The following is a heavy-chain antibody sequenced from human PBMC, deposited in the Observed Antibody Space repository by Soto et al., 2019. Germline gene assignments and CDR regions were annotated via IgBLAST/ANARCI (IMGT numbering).Heavy chain of an antibody. D-gene: IGHD6-19*01. V-gene: IGHV3-9*01. Sequence: GGSLRLSCAASGFTFDDYAMHWVRQAPGKGLEWVSGISWNSGSIGYADSVKGRFTISRDNAKNSLYLQMNSLRAEDTALYYCAKDVSRLVRGGYFDYWGQGTLVTVSS. CDR3: AKDVSRLVRGGYFDY. CDR1: GFTFDDYA. CDR2: ISWNSGSI. J-gene: IGHJ4*02.